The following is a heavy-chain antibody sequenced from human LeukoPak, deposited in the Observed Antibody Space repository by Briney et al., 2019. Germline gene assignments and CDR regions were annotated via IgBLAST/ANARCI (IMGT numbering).Heavy chain of an antibody. Sequence: ASVKVSCKASGYSFTSYYMHWVRQAPGQGLEWMGFINPSGSSAAYAQKFQGRLTMTRDMFTSTDYMELTSLTSDDTAVYYCARDNSVGETAWWFDPWGQGTLVTVAS. J-gene: IGHJ5*02. D-gene: IGHD1-26*01. CDR1: GYSFTSYY. V-gene: IGHV1-46*01. CDR3: ARDNSVGETAWWFDP. CDR2: INPSGSSA.